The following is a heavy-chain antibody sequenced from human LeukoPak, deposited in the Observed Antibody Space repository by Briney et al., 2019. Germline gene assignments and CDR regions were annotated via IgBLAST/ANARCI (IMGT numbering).Heavy chain of an antibody. Sequence: GGSLRLSCAASGFTFSSFAMHWVRQAPGKGVEWVAVISYDGSKKYYADSVKGRFTISRDNSKNTLYLQMNSLRAEDTAVYYCARDRVGATDYFDYWGQGTLVTVSS. D-gene: IGHD1-26*01. CDR3: ARDRVGATDYFDY. CDR1: GFTFSSFA. CDR2: ISYDGSKK. V-gene: IGHV3-30*04. J-gene: IGHJ4*02.